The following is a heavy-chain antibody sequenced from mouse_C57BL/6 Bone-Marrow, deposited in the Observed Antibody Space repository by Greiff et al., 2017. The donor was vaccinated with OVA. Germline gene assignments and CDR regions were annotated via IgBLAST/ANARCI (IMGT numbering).Heavy chain of an antibody. CDR3: ARKEDYYGSSPYFDV. D-gene: IGHD1-1*01. CDR1: GYTFTSYT. V-gene: IGHV1-4*01. Sequence: QVQLQQSGAELARPGASVKMSCKASGYTFTSYTMHWVKQRPGQGLEWIGYINPSSGYTKYNQKFKDKATLTADKSSSTAYMQLSSLTSEDSAVYYCARKEDYYGSSPYFDVWGTGTTVTVSS. CDR2: INPSSGYT. J-gene: IGHJ1*03.